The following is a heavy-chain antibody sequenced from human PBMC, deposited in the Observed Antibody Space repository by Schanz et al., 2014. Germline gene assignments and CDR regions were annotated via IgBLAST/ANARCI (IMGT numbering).Heavy chain of an antibody. CDR2: ISAYSGNS. J-gene: IGHJ6*02. CDR3: ARFNSGSHSPPYYYYGMDV. Sequence: QVQLVQSGAEVKKPGASVKVSCKASGYTLTGFGVSWVRQALGQGREWMGWISAYSGNSKYAQKLQGRVTMTTDTSTNTAYMELRSLTSDDTAVYYCARFNSGSHSPPYYYYGMDVWGQGTTVTVSS. CDR1: GYTLTGFG. V-gene: IGHV1-18*01. D-gene: IGHD1-26*01.